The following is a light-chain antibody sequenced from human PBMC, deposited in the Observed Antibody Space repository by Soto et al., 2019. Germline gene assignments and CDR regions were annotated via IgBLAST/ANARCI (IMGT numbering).Light chain of an antibody. CDR1: SSDVGGYNY. Sequence: QSALTQPASVSGSPGQSITISCTGTSSDVGGYNYVSWYQQHPGKAPKLMIYEVSNRPSGVSNRFSGSKSGKTASLTISGLQAEDEADYYCSAYTSSITYVFGAGTKGTVL. CDR3: SAYTSSITYV. CDR2: EVS. J-gene: IGLJ1*01. V-gene: IGLV2-14*01.